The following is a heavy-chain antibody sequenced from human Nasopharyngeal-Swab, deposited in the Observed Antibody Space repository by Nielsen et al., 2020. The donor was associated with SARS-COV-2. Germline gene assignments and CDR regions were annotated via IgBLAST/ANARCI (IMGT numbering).Heavy chain of an antibody. J-gene: IGHJ6*03. CDR2: VSGRDST. CDR3: AKDRNSAYYYYYMDV. Sequence: RQPPGKGLEWVSSVSGRDSTYYADSVKGRFTISRDISKNTLYLQMNSLRAEDTAVYYCAKDRNSAYYYYYMDVWGKGTTVTVS. D-gene: IGHD1-26*01. V-gene: IGHV3-23*01.